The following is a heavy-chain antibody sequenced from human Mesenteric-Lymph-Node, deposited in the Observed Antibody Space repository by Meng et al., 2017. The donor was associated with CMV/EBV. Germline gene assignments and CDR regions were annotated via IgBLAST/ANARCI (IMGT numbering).Heavy chain of an antibody. CDR3: ARERFTVTTYWFDP. CDR2: IIPIFGTA. J-gene: IGHJ5*02. D-gene: IGHD4-11*01. CDR1: GGTFSSYA. Sequence: SVKVSCKASGGTFSSYAISWVRQAPGQGLEWMGGIIPIFGTANYAQKFQGRVTITTDESTSTAYMELRSLRSDDTAVYYCARERFTVTTYWFDPWGQGTLVTVSS. V-gene: IGHV1-69*05.